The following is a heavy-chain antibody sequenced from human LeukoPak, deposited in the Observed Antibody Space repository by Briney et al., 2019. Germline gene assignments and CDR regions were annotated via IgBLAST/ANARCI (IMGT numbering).Heavy chain of an antibody. D-gene: IGHD6-19*01. V-gene: IGHV3-23*01. CDR3: AKDRGQWLVLYGMDV. Sequence: GGSLRLSCAASGFIFSSYAMSWVRQAPGKGLEWVSAISGSGGSTYYADSVKGRFTISRDNSKNTLYLQMNSLRAEDTAVYYCAKDRGQWLVLYGMDVWGQGTTVTVSS. CDR1: GFIFSSYA. CDR2: ISGSGGST. J-gene: IGHJ6*02.